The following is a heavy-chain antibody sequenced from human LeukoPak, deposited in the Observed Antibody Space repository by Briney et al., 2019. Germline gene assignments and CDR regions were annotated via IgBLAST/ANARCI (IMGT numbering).Heavy chain of an antibody. D-gene: IGHD3-10*01. CDR1: GYTFTGYY. CDR3: ARAAPVWFGELLARLFDY. CDR2: INPNSGGT. J-gene: IGHJ4*02. V-gene: IGHV1-2*02. Sequence: GASVKVSCKASGYTFTGYYMHWVRQAPGQGLEWMGWINPNSGGTNYAQKFQGRVTMTRDTSISTAYMELSRLRSDDTAVYYCARAAPVWFGELLARLFDYWGQGTLVTVSS.